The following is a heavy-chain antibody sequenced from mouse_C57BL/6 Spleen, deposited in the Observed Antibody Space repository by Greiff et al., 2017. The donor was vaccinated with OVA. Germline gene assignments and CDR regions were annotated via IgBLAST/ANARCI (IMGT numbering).Heavy chain of an antibody. J-gene: IGHJ3*01. CDR3: ARPNWDKRDFAY. CDR1: GFTFSDYG. CDR2: ISSGSSTI. D-gene: IGHD4-1*01. Sequence: EVKVVESGGGLVKPGGSLKLSCAASGFTFSDYGMHWVRQAPEQGLEWVAYISSGSSTIYYADTVKGRFTISRDNAKNTLFLQMTSLRSEDTAVYYCARPNWDKRDFAYWGQGTLVTVSA. V-gene: IGHV5-17*01.